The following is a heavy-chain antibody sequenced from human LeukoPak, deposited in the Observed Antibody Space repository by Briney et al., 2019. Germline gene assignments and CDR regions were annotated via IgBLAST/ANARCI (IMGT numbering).Heavy chain of an antibody. CDR3: ARDREYDSSGYYYRAGLFDI. CDR1: GGSISSGGYY. V-gene: IGHV4-31*03. D-gene: IGHD3-22*01. J-gene: IGHJ3*02. Sequence: SQTLSLTCTVSGGSISSGGYYWSWIRQHPGKGLEWIGYIYYSGSTYYNTSLKSRVTISVDTSKNQFSLKLSSVTAADTAVYYCARDREYDSSGYYYRAGLFDIWGQGTMVTVSS. CDR2: IYYSGST.